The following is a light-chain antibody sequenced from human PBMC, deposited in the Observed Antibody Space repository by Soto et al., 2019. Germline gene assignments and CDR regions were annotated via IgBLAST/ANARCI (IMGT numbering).Light chain of an antibody. Sequence: QSGLTQPASVSGSPEQSITISCTGTSSNVGSYKLVSWYQQHPGKAPKLMIFEVNKRPSGVSNRFSGSKSGNTASLTISGLKVEDEADYYCCSSGGSPTYVFGTGTKLTFL. CDR3: CSSGGSPTYV. J-gene: IGLJ1*01. CDR1: SSNVGSYKL. V-gene: IGLV2-23*02. CDR2: EVN.